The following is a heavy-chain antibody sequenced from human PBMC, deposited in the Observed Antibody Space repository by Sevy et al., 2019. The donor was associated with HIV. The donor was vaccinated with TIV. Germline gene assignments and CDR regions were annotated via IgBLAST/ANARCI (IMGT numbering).Heavy chain of an antibody. V-gene: IGHV5-51*01. CDR2: IYPGDSHT. CDR1: GYSFTNYW. Sequence: GESLKISCKGSGYSFTNYWIAWVRQMPGKGLEWMGIIYPGDSHTRYSPSFEGQVSISADKAINTAYLQWRSLKASDTATYYCATGCSDGSCYSAFDYWGQGTLVTASS. D-gene: IGHD2-15*01. CDR3: ATGCSDGSCYSAFDY. J-gene: IGHJ4*02.